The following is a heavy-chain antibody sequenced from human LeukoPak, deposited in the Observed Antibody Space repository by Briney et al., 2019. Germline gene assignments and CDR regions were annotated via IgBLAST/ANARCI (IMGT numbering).Heavy chain of an antibody. Sequence: SETLSLTCTVSGGSISSYYWSWIRQPPGKGLEWIGYIYYSGSTNYNPSLKSRVTISVDTSKNQFSLKLSSVTAADTAVYYCARTNSAAAGTFDYWGQGTLVTVSS. CDR2: IYYSGST. J-gene: IGHJ4*02. V-gene: IGHV4-59*08. D-gene: IGHD6-13*01. CDR1: GGSISSYY. CDR3: ARTNSAAAGTFDY.